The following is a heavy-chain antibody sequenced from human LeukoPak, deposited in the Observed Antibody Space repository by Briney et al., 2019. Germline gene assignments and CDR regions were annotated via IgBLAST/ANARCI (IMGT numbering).Heavy chain of an antibody. J-gene: IGHJ4*02. CDR2: IYHSGST. CDR3: ARGAVLVGAAFDY. CDR1: GYSISSGYY. D-gene: IGHD2-15*01. Sequence: SETLSLTCTVSGYSISSGYYWGWIRQPPGKGLEWIGSIYHSGSTYYNPSLKSRVTISVDTSKNHFSLKLSSVPAADTAVYYCARGAVLVGAAFDYWGQGTLVTVSS. V-gene: IGHV4-38-2*02.